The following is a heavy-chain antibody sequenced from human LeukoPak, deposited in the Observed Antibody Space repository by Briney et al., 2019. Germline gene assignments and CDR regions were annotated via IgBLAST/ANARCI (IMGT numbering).Heavy chain of an antibody. Sequence: SETLSLTCTVSGGSISSYYWSWIRQPPGKGLEWIGYIYTSGSTNYNPSLKSRATISVDTSKNQFSLKLSSVTAADTAVYYCARLYGSGSYYYYYYMDVWGKGTTVTVSS. D-gene: IGHD3-10*01. CDR3: ARLYGSGSYYYYYYMDV. CDR2: IYTSGST. V-gene: IGHV4-4*09. CDR1: GGSISSYY. J-gene: IGHJ6*03.